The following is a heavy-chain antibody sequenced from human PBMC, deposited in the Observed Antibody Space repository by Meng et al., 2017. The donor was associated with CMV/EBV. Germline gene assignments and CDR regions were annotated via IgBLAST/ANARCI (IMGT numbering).Heavy chain of an antibody. V-gene: IGHV3-23*01. D-gene: IGHD2-2*01. Sequence: GSLRLSCAASGFTFSSYAMSWVRQAPGKGLEWVSAISGSGGSTYYADSVKGRFTISRDNSKNTLYLQMNSLRAEDTAVYYCPKDSLNLFTEYQLPATHFDYWGQGTLVTVSS. J-gene: IGHJ4*02. CDR2: ISGSGGST. CDR3: PKDSLNLFTEYQLPATHFDY. CDR1: GFTFSSYA.